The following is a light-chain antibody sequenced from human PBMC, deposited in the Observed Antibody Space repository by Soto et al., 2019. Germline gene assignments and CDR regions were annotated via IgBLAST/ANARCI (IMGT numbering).Light chain of an antibody. Sequence: EIVLTQSPATLSLSPGERATLSCRASQSVSSYLAWYQQKPGQAPRLLIYDASNRATGIPARFSGSGSGTDFTLNISSLEPEDFAVYYCQQRSNCSFGPGTKVDIK. J-gene: IGKJ3*01. CDR3: QQRSNCS. CDR2: DAS. CDR1: QSVSSY. V-gene: IGKV3-11*01.